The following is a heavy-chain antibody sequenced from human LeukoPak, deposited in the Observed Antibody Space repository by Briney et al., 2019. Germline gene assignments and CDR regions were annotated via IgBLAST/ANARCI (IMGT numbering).Heavy chain of an antibody. CDR1: GFTFSSYA. CDR3: AKRDGYNSNPLKD. V-gene: IGHV3-23*01. J-gene: IGHJ4*02. D-gene: IGHD5-24*01. CDR2: ISGSGSST. Sequence: GSLRLSCAASGFTFSSYAMSWVRQAPGKGLEWVSAISGSGSSTYYADSVKGRFTISRDNSKNTLYLQMNSLRAEDTALYYCAKRDGYNSNPLKDWGQGTLVTASS.